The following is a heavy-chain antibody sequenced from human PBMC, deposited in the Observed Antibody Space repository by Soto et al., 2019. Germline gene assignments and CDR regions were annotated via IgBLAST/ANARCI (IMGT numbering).Heavy chain of an antibody. CDR3: ARDRQVFGVVNLFDY. CDR1: GFTFSSYE. CDR2: ISSSGSTI. V-gene: IGHV3-48*03. Sequence: GGSLRLSCAASGFTFSSYEMNWVRQAPGKGLEWVSYISSSGSTIYYADSVKGRFTISGDNAKNSLYLQMNSLRAEDTAVYYCARDRQVFGVVNLFDYWGQGTQVTVSS. D-gene: IGHD3-3*01. J-gene: IGHJ4*02.